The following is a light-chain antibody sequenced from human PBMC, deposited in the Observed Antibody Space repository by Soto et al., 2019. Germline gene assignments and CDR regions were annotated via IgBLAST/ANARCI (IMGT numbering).Light chain of an antibody. CDR2: GAS. Sequence: EIMMTQSPATLSVSPGERATLSCRASQSVSSYLAWYQQKPGQAPRLLIYGASTRATGIPARFSGSGSGPEFTLTISSLQSEDFAIYYCQQYNNWPMTFGQGTRLEIK. J-gene: IGKJ5*01. V-gene: IGKV3-15*01. CDR3: QQYNNWPMT. CDR1: QSVSSY.